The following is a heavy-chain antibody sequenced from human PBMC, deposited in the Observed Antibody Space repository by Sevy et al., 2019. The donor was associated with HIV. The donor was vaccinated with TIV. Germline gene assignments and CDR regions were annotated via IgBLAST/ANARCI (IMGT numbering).Heavy chain of an antibody. CDR3: ARLDH. CDR1: GFTFSSYW. J-gene: IGHJ4*02. Sequence: GGSLRLSCAASGFTFSSYWMHWVRQAPGKGLVWISRISGDGSDTSYADSVKGRFTISRDNAKNTLYLQMNSLRAEDTDEYYCARLDHWGQGALVTVSS. CDR2: ISGDGSDT. V-gene: IGHV3-74*01.